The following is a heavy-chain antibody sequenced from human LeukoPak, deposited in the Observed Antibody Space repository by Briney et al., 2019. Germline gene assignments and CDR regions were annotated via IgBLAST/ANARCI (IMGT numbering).Heavy chain of an antibody. V-gene: IGHV4-34*01. CDR2: INHSGST. D-gene: IGHD4-17*01. CDR3: ARGVYGDYKFDY. J-gene: IGHJ4*02. Sequence: SETLSLTCAVYGGSFSGYYWSWIRQPPGKGLEWIGEINHSGSTNYNPSLKSRVTISVDTSKNHFSLKLRSVTAADTAVYYCARGVYGDYKFDYWGQGTLVTVSS. CDR1: GGSFSGYY.